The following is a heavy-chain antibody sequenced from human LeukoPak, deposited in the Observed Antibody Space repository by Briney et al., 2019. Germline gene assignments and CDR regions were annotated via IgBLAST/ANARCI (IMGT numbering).Heavy chain of an antibody. V-gene: IGHV3-23*01. D-gene: IGHD3-9*01. J-gene: IGHJ4*02. Sequence: GGSLRLSCVASGFTFSGYAMSWVRQAPGKGLEWVSGMSGSGGTTYYADSVKGRFTISRDNAKNMLFLQMNSLRSEDTAVYYCARDGGDYDILTGYYDYWGQGTLVTVSS. CDR2: MSGSGGTT. CDR3: ARDGGDYDILTGYYDY. CDR1: GFTFSGYA.